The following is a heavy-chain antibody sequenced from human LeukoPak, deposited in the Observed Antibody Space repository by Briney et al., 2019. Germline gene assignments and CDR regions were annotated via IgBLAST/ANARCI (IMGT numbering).Heavy chain of an antibody. CDR2: INHSGST. CDR1: GGSFSGYY. CDR3: ARGVTIFGVAYAFDY. D-gene: IGHD3-3*01. Sequence: SETLSLTCAVYGGSFSGYYWSWICQPPGKGLEWIGEINHSGSTNYNPSLKSRVTISVDTSKNQFSLKLSSVTAAGTAVYYCARGVTIFGVAYAFDYWGQGTLVTVSS. J-gene: IGHJ4*02. V-gene: IGHV4-34*01.